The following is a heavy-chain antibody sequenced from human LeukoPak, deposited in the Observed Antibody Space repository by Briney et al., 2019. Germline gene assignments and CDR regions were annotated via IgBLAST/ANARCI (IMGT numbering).Heavy chain of an antibody. D-gene: IGHD2-15*01. CDR3: ARRVGGHAVKPYYYYYMDV. CDR1: GGAFSGYY. Sequence: SETLSLTCAVYGGAFSGYYWSWIRQPPGKGREWIGEINHSGSTNYNPSLKSRVTISVDTSKNQFSLKLSSVTAADTAVYYCARRVGGHAVKPYYYYYMDVWGKGTTVTISS. J-gene: IGHJ6*03. V-gene: IGHV4-34*01. CDR2: INHSGST.